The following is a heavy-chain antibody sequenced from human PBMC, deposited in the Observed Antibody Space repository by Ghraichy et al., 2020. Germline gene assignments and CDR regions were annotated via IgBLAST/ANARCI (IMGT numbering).Heavy chain of an antibody. J-gene: IGHJ6*02. V-gene: IGHV4-39*01. D-gene: IGHD3-3*01. CDR1: GGSISSSSYY. Sequence: SCTVSGGSISSSSYYWGWIRQPPGKGLEWIGSIYYSGSTYYNPSLKSRVTISVDTSKNQFSLKLSSVTAADTAVYYCARHQAKGEYYDFWSGYYSGSYGMDVWGQGTTVTVSS. CDR2: IYYSGST. CDR3: ARHQAKGEYYDFWSGYYSGSYGMDV.